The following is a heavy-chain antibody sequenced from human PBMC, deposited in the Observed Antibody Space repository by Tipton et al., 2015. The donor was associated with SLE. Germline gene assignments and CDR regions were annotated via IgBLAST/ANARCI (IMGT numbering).Heavy chain of an antibody. J-gene: IGHJ1*01. V-gene: IGHV3-30*03. CDR1: GFTFSSYG. Sequence: SLRLSCAASGFTFSSYGMHWVRQAPGQGLEGVAVISHDGNNKYYAGSVKGRFTISRDNSKNTLYLQMNSLRAEDTAVYYCARDIVVVVAATGYFQHWGQGTLVTVSS. D-gene: IGHD2-15*01. CDR3: ARDIVVVVAATGYFQH. CDR2: ISHDGNNK.